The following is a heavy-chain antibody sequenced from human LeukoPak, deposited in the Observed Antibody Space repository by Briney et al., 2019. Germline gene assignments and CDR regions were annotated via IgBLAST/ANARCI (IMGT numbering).Heavy chain of an antibody. D-gene: IGHD5-18*01. J-gene: IGHJ5*02. Sequence: SVKVSCKASGGTFSSYAISWLRQAPGQGLEWMGGIIPIFGTANYAHKFQGRVTITTDESTSTAYMELSSLRSEDTAEYYWSRVGLDTAMVTGYWFDPWGQGTLVTVFS. CDR3: SRVGLDTAMVTGYWFDP. V-gene: IGHV1-69*05. CDR2: IIPIFGTA. CDR1: GGTFSSYA.